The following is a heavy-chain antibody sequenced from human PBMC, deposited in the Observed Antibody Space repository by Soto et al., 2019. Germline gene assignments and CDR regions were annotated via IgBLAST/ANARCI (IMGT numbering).Heavy chain of an antibody. D-gene: IGHD3-22*01. Sequence: PSETLSLTCTVSGGSISSSDYYWAWIRQPPGKEPEWIGSIYYSGSPYYSPSLKSRITISVDTSKNQFSLKLTSVTASDTAVFYCATSYYYDSSGYSYWGQGTLVTVSS. J-gene: IGHJ4*02. CDR1: GGSISSSDYY. CDR2: IYYSGSP. V-gene: IGHV4-39*01. CDR3: ATSYYYDSSGYSY.